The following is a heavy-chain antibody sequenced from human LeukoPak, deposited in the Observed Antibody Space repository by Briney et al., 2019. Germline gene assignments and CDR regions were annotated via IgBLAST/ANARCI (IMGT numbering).Heavy chain of an antibody. V-gene: IGHV3-23*01. Sequence: PGGSLRLSCAASGFTFSSYSMNWVRQAPGKGLEYISIITDRGSNTFYADSVKGRSTISRDTSINTLFLQMSSLGVDDTAVYYCATVGGSCASSNCYAYFDYWGQGTLVTVSS. J-gene: IGHJ4*01. CDR1: GFTFSSYS. CDR3: ATVGGSCASSNCYAYFDY. CDR2: ITDRGSNT. D-gene: IGHD2-2*01.